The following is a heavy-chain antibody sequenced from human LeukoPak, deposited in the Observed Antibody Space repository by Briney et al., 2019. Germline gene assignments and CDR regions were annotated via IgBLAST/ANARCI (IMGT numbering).Heavy chain of an antibody. CDR3: ARSGYCNGDSCYFDY. CDR1: GGSISSGSYY. J-gene: IGHJ4*02. D-gene: IGHD2-15*01. V-gene: IGHV4-61*02. Sequence: SETLSLTCTVSGGSISSGSYYWSWIRQPAGKGLEWIGRIYTSGSTNYNPSLKSRVTISVDTSKNQFSLKLSSVTAADTAVYYCARSGYCNGDSCYFDYWGQGTLVTVSS. CDR2: IYTSGST.